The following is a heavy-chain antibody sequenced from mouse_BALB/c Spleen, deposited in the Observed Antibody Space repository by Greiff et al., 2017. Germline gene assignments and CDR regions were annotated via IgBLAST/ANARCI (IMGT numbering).Heavy chain of an antibody. V-gene: IGHV1-4*01. CDR2: INPSSGYT. J-gene: IGHJ4*01. Sequence: VKLQESGAELARPGASVKMSCKASGYTFTSYTMHWVKQRPGQGLEWIGYINPSSGYTNYNQKFKDKATLTADKSSSTAYMQLSSLTSEDSAVYYCARRLWPKLPSMDYWGQGTSVTVSS. CDR1: GYTFTSYT. CDR3: ARRLWPKLPSMDY. D-gene: IGHD6-1*01.